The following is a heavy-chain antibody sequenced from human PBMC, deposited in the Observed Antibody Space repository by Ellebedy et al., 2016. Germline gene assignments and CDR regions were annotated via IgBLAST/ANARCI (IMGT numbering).Heavy chain of an antibody. CDR1: GFTFDDYA. CDR2: ISWNSGSI. V-gene: IGHV3-9*01. J-gene: IGHJ4*02. CDR3: AKDTVAGHFDY. Sequence: GGSLRLXCAASGFTFDDYAMHWVRQAPGKGLEWVSGISWNSGSIGYADSVKGRFTISRDNAKNSLYLQMNSLRAEDTALYYCAKDTVAGHFDYWGQGTLVTVSS. D-gene: IGHD6-19*01.